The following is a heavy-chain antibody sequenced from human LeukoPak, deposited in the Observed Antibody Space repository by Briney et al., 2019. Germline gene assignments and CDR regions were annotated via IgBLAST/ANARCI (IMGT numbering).Heavy chain of an antibody. Sequence: ASVKVSCKASGHTFTGYYIHWVRQAPGQGLEWMGWINPNNGSTNYAQKFQGRVTMTRDTSISTAYMELNRLTSDDTAVYYCARDGTTVPSFDYWGQGTLVTVSS. D-gene: IGHD4-17*01. CDR2: INPNNGST. V-gene: IGHV1-2*02. CDR3: ARDGTTVPSFDY. CDR1: GHTFTGYY. J-gene: IGHJ4*02.